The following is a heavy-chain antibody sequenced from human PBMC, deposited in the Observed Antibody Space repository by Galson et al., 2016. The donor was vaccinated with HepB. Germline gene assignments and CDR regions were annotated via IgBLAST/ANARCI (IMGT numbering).Heavy chain of an antibody. CDR2: IYTSGDT. V-gene: IGHV3-13*01. Sequence: SLRLSCAASGFTFSNYDMHWVRQAPGTGLEWVSSIYTSGDTYYQDSVEGRFTVSRENGKDSLYLHMKSLRAGDTAVYFCARGSYSSDWYRSSAYDFGMDVWGKGTPVTVSS. CDR3: ARGSYSSDWYRSSAYDFGMDV. J-gene: IGHJ6*04. CDR1: GFTFSNYD. D-gene: IGHD6-19*01.